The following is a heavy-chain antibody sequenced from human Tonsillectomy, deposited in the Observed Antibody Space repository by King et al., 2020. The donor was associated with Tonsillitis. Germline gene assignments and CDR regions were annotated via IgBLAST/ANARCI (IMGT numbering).Heavy chain of an antibody. CDR1: GFTFSGSA. Sequence: VQLVESGGGLVQPGGSLKLSCAASGFTFSGSAIHWVRQASGKGLEWGGRIRSKANTYATAYAASVKGRFTISRDDSKNTAYLQMNSLKAEDTAVYYCASQPYYYGSGGLYYFDYWGQGTLVTVSS. D-gene: IGHD3-22*01. CDR2: IRSKANTYAT. CDR3: ASQPYYYGSGGLYYFDY. V-gene: IGHV3-73*02. J-gene: IGHJ4*02.